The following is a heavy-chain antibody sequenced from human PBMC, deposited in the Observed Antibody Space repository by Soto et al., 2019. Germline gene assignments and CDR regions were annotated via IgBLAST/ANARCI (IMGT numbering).Heavy chain of an antibody. Sequence: PGGSLRLSCEASGFTFSRYWMSWIRQAPGKGLEWVANVKQDGSQSYLVDSVKGRFTMSRDNAKNSLFLQMNSLRAEDTAVYYCARTYSGSYGDAFDIWGQGTMVTVSS. J-gene: IGHJ3*02. CDR1: GFTFSRYW. CDR2: VKQDGSQS. V-gene: IGHV3-7*01. D-gene: IGHD1-26*01. CDR3: ARTYSGSYGDAFDI.